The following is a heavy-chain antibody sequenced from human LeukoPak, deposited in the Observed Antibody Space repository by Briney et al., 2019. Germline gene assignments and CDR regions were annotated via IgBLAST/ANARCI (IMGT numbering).Heavy chain of an antibody. V-gene: IGHV3-21*01. CDR1: GFTFNTFN. J-gene: IGHJ4*02. CDR2: ITSGGDYI. CDR3: ARGHYDVLAASYKWTPDY. Sequence: GGSLRLSCAASGFTFNTFNMNWVRQAPGKGLEWVSSITSGGDYIYYADSVKGRFTTSRDNAKNSLSLQLNSLRVEDTAVYYYARGHYDVLAASYKWTPDYWGQGTLVTVSS. D-gene: IGHD3-9*01.